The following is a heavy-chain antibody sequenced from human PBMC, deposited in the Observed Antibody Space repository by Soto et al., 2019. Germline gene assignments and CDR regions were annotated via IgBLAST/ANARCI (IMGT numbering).Heavy chain of an antibody. V-gene: IGHV1-69*06. J-gene: IGHJ6*02. D-gene: IGHD6-13*01. CDR2: IIPIFGTA. CDR3: ARGIAAARYYYYGMDV. Sequence: QVQLVQSGAEVKKPGSSVKVSCKASGGTFSSYAISWVRQAPGQGLEWMGGIIPIFGTANYAQKFQCRVTITADKSTSTAYMELSSLRSEDTAVYYCARGIAAARYYYYGMDVWGQGTTVTVSS. CDR1: GGTFSSYA.